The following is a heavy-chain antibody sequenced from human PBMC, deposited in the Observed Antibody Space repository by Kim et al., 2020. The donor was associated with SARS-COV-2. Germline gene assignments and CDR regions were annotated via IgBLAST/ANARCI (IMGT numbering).Heavy chain of an antibody. CDR2: IKQDGSEK. Sequence: GGSLRLSCAASGFTFSSYWMSWVRQAPGKGLEWVANIKQDGSEKYYVDSVKGRFTISRDNAKNSLYLQMNSLRAEDTAVYYCAREGTYSNHGGSWFDPWGQGTLVTVSS. J-gene: IGHJ5*02. CDR3: AREGTYSNHGGSWFDP. CDR1: GFTFSSYW. V-gene: IGHV3-7*01. D-gene: IGHD4-4*01.